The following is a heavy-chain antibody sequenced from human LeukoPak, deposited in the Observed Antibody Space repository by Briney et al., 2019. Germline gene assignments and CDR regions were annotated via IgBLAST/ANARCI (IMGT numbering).Heavy chain of an antibody. CDR2: INPNSGGT. J-gene: IGHJ6*03. V-gene: IGHV1-2*02. CDR3: ARRDGYYYYYMDV. D-gene: IGHD2-21*02. Sequence: ASVKVSCKASGYTFTGYYMHWVRQAPGQGLEWMGWINPNSGGTNYAQKFQGRVTMTRDTSISTAYMELSRLRSDDTAVYNCARRDGYYYYYMDVWGKGTTVTVSS. CDR1: GYTFTGYY.